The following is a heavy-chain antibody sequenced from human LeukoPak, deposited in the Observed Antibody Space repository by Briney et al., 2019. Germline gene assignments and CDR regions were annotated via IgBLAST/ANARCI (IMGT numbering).Heavy chain of an antibody. CDR3: ARGFGSISGWSGPFDY. Sequence: PSETLSLTCAVYGGSFSGYYWSWIRQPPGKGLEWIGEINHSGSTNYNPSLKSRVTISVDTSKNQFSLKLSSVTAADTAVYYCARGFGSISGWSGPFDYWGQGTLVTVSS. J-gene: IGHJ4*02. V-gene: IGHV4-34*01. D-gene: IGHD6-19*01. CDR1: GGSFSGYY. CDR2: INHSGST.